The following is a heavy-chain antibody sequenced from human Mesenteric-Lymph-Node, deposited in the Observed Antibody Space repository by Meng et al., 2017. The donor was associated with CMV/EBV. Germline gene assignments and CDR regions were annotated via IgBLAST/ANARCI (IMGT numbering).Heavy chain of an antibody. V-gene: IGHV4-4*02. CDR3: ARDRSLGPGGMDV. J-gene: IGHJ6*02. CDR1: GGSISSTNW. CDR2: IYHSGST. D-gene: IGHD3-16*02. Sequence: SETLSLTCAVSGGSISSTNWWSWVRQPPGKGLEWIGEIYHSGSTNYNMSLKSRVTISVDKSKNQFSLKLSSVTAADTAVYYCARDRSLGPGGMDVWGQGTTVTVSS.